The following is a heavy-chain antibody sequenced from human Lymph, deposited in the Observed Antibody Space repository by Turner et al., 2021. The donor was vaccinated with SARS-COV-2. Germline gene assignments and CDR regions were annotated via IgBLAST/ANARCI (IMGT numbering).Heavy chain of an antibody. CDR2: ISVSGGST. CDR3: AKGVRGVIIPEAFDI. Sequence: VQLLASGGGFVPPGSSLRLSCSASGFTFSSYAMSWVRQAPGKGLEWVAYISVSGGSTYNADSVKGRFTIARDNSKNTLYLKMNSLRAENTAVYYWAKGVRGVIIPEAFDIWGQGTMVTISS. J-gene: IGHJ3*02. D-gene: IGHD3-10*01. CDR1: GFTFSSYA. V-gene: IGHV3-23*01.